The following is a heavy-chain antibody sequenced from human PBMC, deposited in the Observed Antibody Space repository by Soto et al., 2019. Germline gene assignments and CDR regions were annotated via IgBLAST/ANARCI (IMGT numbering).Heavy chain of an antibody. Sequence: SETLSLTCTVSGGSISSYYWSWIRQPPGKGLEWIGYIYYSGSTNYNPSLKSRVTISVDTSKNQFSLKLSSVTAADTAVYYCARDGLDCTNGVCPLDYWGQGTLVTVSS. CDR3: ARDGLDCTNGVCPLDY. CDR2: IYYSGST. CDR1: GGSISSYY. V-gene: IGHV4-59*01. J-gene: IGHJ4*02. D-gene: IGHD2-8*01.